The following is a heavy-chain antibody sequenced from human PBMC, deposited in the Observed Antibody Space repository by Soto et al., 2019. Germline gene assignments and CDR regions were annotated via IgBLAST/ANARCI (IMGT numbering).Heavy chain of an antibody. V-gene: IGHV2-5*02. CDR1: GFSLSTSGVG. J-gene: IGHJ4*02. Sequence: QITLKEAGPTLVKPTQPLTLICTFSGFSLSTSGVGVVWIRQPPRKALERLALIYWDDDKRYSPSLKSRLIITSDASNNQVVLTVSNMDPVDTATYYCAHSSSRWPLGYWGQGTLVTV. CDR3: AHSSSRWPLGY. CDR2: IYWDDDK. D-gene: IGHD4-17*01.